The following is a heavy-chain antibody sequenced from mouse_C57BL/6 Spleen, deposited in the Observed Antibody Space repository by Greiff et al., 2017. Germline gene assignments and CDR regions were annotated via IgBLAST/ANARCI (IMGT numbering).Heavy chain of an antibody. CDR2: ISSGGSYT. D-gene: IGHD2-2*01. J-gene: IGHJ4*01. CDR1: GFTFSSYG. CDR3: ARYGYDEVYYAMDY. V-gene: IGHV5-6*02. Sequence: EVKLVESGGDLVKPGGSLKLSCAASGFTFSSYGMSWVRQTPDKRLEWVATISSGGSYTYYPDSVKGRFTISRHNAKNTLYLQMSSLKSEDTAMYYCARYGYDEVYYAMDYWGQGTSVTVSS.